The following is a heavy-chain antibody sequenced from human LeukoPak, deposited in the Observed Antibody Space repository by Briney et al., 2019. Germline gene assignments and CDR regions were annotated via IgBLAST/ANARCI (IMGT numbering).Heavy chain of an antibody. V-gene: IGHV3-23*01. CDR3: AKDRGSDYYDSSGYYSHNWFDP. CDR1: GLTVSSYA. Sequence: GGSLRLSCAASGLTVSSYAMSWVRQPPGKVREWVSAFSGSGGSTYYADSVEGRLTISRDHSKHTLWLQMNSLRAEDTAVYYCAKDRGSDYYDSSGYYSHNWFDPWGQGTLVTVSS. CDR2: FSGSGGST. D-gene: IGHD3-22*01. J-gene: IGHJ5*02.